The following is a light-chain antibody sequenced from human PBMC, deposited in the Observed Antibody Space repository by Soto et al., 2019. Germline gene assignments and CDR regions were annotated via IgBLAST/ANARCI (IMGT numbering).Light chain of an antibody. CDR3: SSYTSSSSPYV. J-gene: IGLJ1*01. Sequence: QSVLTQPASVSGSPGQSITISCTGTSSDDGGYNYVSWYQQHPGKAPKLMIYDVSNRPSGISNRFSGSKSGNTASLTISWLQAEDEADYYCSSYTSSSSPYVFGTGTKVTVL. CDR2: DVS. V-gene: IGLV2-14*03. CDR1: SSDDGGYNY.